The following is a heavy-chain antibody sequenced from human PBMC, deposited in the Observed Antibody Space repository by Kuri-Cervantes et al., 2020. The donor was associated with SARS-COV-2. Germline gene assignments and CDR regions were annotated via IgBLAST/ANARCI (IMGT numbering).Heavy chain of an antibody. D-gene: IGHD2-21*01. J-gene: IGHJ6*04. CDR2: ISGDGGNT. CDR1: GFTFSNAW. CDR3: AKRGLDCGDECYFYYFYWMDV. V-gene: IGHV3-23*01. Sequence: GGSLRLSCAASGFTFSNAWMSWVRQAPGKGLEWVSGISGDGGNTFYAESVKGRFTISRDNAKNTVFLQMNSLGVEDTAVYYCAKRGLDCGDECYFYYFYWMDVWGKGTTVTVSS.